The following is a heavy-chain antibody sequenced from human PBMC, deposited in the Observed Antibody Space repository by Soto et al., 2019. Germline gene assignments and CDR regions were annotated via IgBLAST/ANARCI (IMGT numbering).Heavy chain of an antibody. CDR2: IRSKANSYAT. J-gene: IGHJ6*02. V-gene: IGHV3-73*02. D-gene: IGHD5-18*01. Sequence: EVQLVESGGGLVQPGGSLKLSCAASGFTFSGSAMHWVRQASGKGLEWVGRIRSKANSYATAYAASVKGRFTISRDDSKNTAYLQMNSLKTEDTAVYYCTNPQLYYGMDVWGRGTTVTVSS. CDR1: GFTFSGSA. CDR3: TNPQLYYGMDV.